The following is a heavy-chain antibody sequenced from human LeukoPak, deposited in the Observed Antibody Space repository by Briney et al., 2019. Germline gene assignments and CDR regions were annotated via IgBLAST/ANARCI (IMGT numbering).Heavy chain of an antibody. J-gene: IGHJ6*03. CDR3: ARSPYSSSSYNYMDV. Sequence: ASVKVSCKASGHTFSSHGISWVRQAPGQGLEWMGWITTYNGNTNYALKLQDRLTMTTDTSTSTAYMELRSLTSDDTAVYYCARSPYSSSSYNYMDVWGKGTTVTVSS. CDR2: ITTYNGNT. V-gene: IGHV1-18*01. CDR1: GHTFSSHG. D-gene: IGHD6-6*01.